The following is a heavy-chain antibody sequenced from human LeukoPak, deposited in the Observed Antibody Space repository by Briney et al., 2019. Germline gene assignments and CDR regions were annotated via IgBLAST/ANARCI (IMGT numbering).Heavy chain of an antibody. V-gene: IGHV4-34*01. J-gene: IGHJ4*02. CDR1: GGSFSGYY. Sequence: SETLSLTCAVYGGSFSGYYWSWFRQPPGKGLEWIGEINHSGSTNYNPSLKSRVTISVDTSKNQFSQKLSSVTAADTAVYYCTRQCVSRWESRDYYDSSGYSKYWRQGTLVTLTS. CDR2: INHSGST. D-gene: IGHD3-22*01. CDR3: TRQCVSRWESRDYYDSSGYSKY.